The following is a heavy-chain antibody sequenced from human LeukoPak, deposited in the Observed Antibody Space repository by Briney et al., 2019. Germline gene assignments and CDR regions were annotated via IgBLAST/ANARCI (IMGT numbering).Heavy chain of an antibody. D-gene: IGHD5-18*01. J-gene: IGHJ3*02. V-gene: IGHV4-59*01. Sequence: SETLSLTCTVSGGSISSYYWSWIRQPPGKGLEWIGYIYYSGSTNYNPSLKSRVTISVDTSKNQFSLKLSSVTAADTAVYYCAREMGNTVMDQGDAFDIWGQGTMVTVSS. CDR2: IYYSGST. CDR1: GGSISSYY. CDR3: AREMGNTVMDQGDAFDI.